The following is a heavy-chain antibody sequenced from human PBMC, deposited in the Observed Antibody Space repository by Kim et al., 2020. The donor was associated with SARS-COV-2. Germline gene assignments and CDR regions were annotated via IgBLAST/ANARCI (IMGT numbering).Heavy chain of an antibody. V-gene: IGHV1-2*02. CDR2: INPNSGGT. J-gene: IGHJ2*01. Sequence: ASVKVSCKASGYTFTGYYMHWVRQAPGQGLEWMGWINPNSGGTNYAQKFQGRVTMTRDTSISTAYMELSRLRSDDTVVYYCARVGVVIIPGRLDWYFDLWGRGTLVTVSS. CDR3: ARVGVVIIPGRLDWYFDL. CDR1: GYTFTGYY. D-gene: IGHD3-3*01.